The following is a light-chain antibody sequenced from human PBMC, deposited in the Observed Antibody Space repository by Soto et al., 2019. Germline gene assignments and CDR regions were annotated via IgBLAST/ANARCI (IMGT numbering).Light chain of an antibody. CDR1: SSDVGGYNY. V-gene: IGLV2-14*01. Sequence: QSVLTQPASVSGSPGQSITISSTGTSSDVGGYNYVSWYQQHPGKAPKLMIYEVSNQPSGVSNRFSGSKSGNTASLTISGLQAEDEADYYGSSYTSSITYVFGTGTKLTVL. J-gene: IGLJ1*01. CDR3: SSYTSSITYV. CDR2: EVS.